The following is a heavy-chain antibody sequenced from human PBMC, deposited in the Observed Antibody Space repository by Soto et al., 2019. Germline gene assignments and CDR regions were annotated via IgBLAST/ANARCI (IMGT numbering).Heavy chain of an antibody. Sequence: PXAALKISCKGCGYSFTSYWISWVRQMPGKGLEWMGRIDPSDSYTNYSPSFQGHVTISADKSISTAYLQWSSLKASDTAMYYCARRRGGRYYYYGMDVWGQGTTVTASS. J-gene: IGHJ6*02. CDR3: ARRRGGRYYYYGMDV. CDR2: IDPSDSYT. V-gene: IGHV5-10-1*01. CDR1: GYSFTSYW.